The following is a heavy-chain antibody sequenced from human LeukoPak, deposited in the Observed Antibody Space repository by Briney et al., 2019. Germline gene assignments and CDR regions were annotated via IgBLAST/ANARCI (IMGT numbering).Heavy chain of an antibody. J-gene: IGHJ4*02. CDR3: ARGRPIKSGSRHYYFDY. V-gene: IGHV4-59*12. D-gene: IGHD1-26*01. CDR2: IYYSGST. Sequence: SETLSLTCTVSGGSISSYYWSWIRQPPGKGLEWIGYIYYSGSTNYNPSLKSRVTISVDTSKNQFSLKLSSVTAADTAVYYCARGRPIKSGSRHYYFDYWGQGTLVTVSS. CDR1: GGSISSYY.